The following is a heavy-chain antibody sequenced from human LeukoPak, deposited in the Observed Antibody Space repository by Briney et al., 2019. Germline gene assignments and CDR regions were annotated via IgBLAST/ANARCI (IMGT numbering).Heavy chain of an antibody. Sequence: PGGSLRLSCAASGFTFSSYAMSWVRRAPGKGLEWVSAISGSGGSTYYADSVKGRFTISRDNSKNTLYLQMNSLRAEDTAVYYCAKKDIPGGGSHFDYWGQGTLVTVSS. CDR1: GFTFSSYA. CDR2: ISGSGGST. D-gene: IGHD2-15*01. J-gene: IGHJ4*02. V-gene: IGHV3-23*01. CDR3: AKKDIPGGGSHFDY.